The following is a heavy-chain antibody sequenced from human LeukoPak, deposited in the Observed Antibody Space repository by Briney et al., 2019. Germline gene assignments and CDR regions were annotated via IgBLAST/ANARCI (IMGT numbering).Heavy chain of an antibody. CDR3: AKDRRSGWYYSAFDI. Sequence: GGSLRLSCAASGFTFSNYAMSWVRQAPGKGLEWVSGISWNSGSIGYADSVKGRFTISRDNAKNSLYLQMNSLRAEDTALYYCAKDRRSGWYYSAFDIWGRGTMVTVSS. J-gene: IGHJ3*02. D-gene: IGHD6-19*01. V-gene: IGHV3-9*01. CDR1: GFTFSNYA. CDR2: ISWNSGSI.